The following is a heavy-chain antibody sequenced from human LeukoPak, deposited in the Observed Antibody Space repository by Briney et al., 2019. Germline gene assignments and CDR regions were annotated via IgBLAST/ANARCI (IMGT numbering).Heavy chain of an antibody. Sequence: GGSLRLSCAASGFTVSSNYMSWVRQAPGKGLEWVSAITSSGTNTEYGDSVRGRFTISRDNSKNTLYLQMNSLRADDTAVYYCAKSGSVWYYFDYWGQGTLVTVSS. CDR3: AKSGSVWYYFDY. V-gene: IGHV3-23*01. CDR2: ITSSGTNT. J-gene: IGHJ4*02. CDR1: GFTVSSNY. D-gene: IGHD6-19*01.